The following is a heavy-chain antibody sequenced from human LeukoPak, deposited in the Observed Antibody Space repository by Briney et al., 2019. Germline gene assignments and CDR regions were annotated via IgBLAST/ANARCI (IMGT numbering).Heavy chain of an antibody. J-gene: IGHJ4*02. CDR2: IRYDGSNK. Sequence: SGGSLRLSCAASGFTFSSYGMHWVRQAPGKGLEWVAFIRYDGSNKYYADSVKGRFTISRDNSKNTLYLQMNSLRAEDTAVYYCAKDPEPATAIVPTGFDYWGQGTLVTVSS. V-gene: IGHV3-30*02. CDR1: GFTFSSYG. D-gene: IGHD2-21*02. CDR3: AKDPEPATAIVPTGFDY.